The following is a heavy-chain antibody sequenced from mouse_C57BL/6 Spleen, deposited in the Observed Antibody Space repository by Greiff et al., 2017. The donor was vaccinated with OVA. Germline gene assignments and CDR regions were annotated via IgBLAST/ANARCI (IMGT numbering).Heavy chain of an antibody. CDR3: ARSITTVVASYYFDY. Sequence: QVQLKQSGAELVRPGTSVKMSCKASGYTFTNYWIGWAKQRPGHGLEWIGDIYPGGGYTNYNEKFKGKATLTADKSSSTAYMQFSSLTSEDSAIYYCARSITTVVASYYFDYWGQGTTLTVSS. CDR1: GYTFTNYW. J-gene: IGHJ2*01. D-gene: IGHD1-1*01. CDR2: IYPGGGYT. V-gene: IGHV1-63*01.